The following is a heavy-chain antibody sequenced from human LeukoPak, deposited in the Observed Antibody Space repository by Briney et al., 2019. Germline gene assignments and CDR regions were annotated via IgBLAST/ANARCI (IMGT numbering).Heavy chain of an antibody. D-gene: IGHD6-19*01. Sequence: ASVKVSCKVSGYTLTELSMQLARQAPGKGVEWMGGFDPEDGETIYAQKFQGRVTMTEDTSTDTAYMELSSLRSEDTAVYYCATEYSSGWYGDAFDIWGQGTMVTVSS. J-gene: IGHJ3*02. CDR3: ATEYSSGWYGDAFDI. V-gene: IGHV1-24*01. CDR1: GYTLTELS. CDR2: FDPEDGET.